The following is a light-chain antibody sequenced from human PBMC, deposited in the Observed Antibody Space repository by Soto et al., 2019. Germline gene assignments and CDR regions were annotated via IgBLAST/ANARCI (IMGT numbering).Light chain of an antibody. CDR3: QQYGGSPLYT. J-gene: IGKJ2*01. Sequence: EIVLTQSPGTLSLSPGERATLSCRASQSITSSHLAWYQQKPGQAPRLLIYDISRRATGIPDRFSGSASWTDFTLTGSRLEPEDFAVYFCQQYGGSPLYTFGRGTKMEIK. CDR2: DIS. V-gene: IGKV3-20*01. CDR1: QSITSSH.